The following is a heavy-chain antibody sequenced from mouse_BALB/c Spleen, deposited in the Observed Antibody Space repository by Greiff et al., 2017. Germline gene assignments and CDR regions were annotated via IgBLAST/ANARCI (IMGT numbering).Heavy chain of an antibody. Sequence: EVQRVESGGGLVKPGGSLKLSCAASGFTFSDYYMYWVRQTPEKRLEWVATICDGGSYTYYPDSVKGRFTISRDNAKNNLYLQMSSLKSEDTAMYYCARGYDGTFDYWGQGTTLTVSS. CDR2: ICDGGSYT. V-gene: IGHV5-4*02. D-gene: IGHD2-14*01. J-gene: IGHJ2*01. CDR3: ARGYDGTFDY. CDR1: GFTFSDYY.